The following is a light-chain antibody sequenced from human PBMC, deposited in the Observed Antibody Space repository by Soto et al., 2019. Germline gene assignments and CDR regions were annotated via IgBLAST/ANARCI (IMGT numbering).Light chain of an antibody. CDR1: SSNIGSNF. J-gene: IGLJ2*01. CDR2: RNN. V-gene: IGLV1-47*01. CDR3: AAWDDSLSGVV. Sequence: QSVLTQPPSASGTPGRRVTISCSGSSSNIGSNFVYWYQQLPGTAPKLLIYRNNQRPSGVPDRFSGSKSGTSGSLAISGLRTDDEADYYCAAWDDSLSGVVFGGGTKLTVL.